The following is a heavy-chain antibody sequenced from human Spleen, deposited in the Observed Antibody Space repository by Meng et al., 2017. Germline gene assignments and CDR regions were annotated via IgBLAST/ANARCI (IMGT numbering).Heavy chain of an antibody. CDR2: IAYSGSS. D-gene: IGHD3-3*01. Sequence: QVQLQESGPGLVKPSQTLSLPCPVSGGSVSSSGYSWSWIRQPPGKGLEWIGSIAYSGSSFYNPSLKSRLTMSVDTSKNQFSLKLTSVTAADTAVYYCATETRIAIFGVVAFDSWGQGTLVTVSS. CDR1: GGSVSSSGYS. V-gene: IGHV4-30-4*01. J-gene: IGHJ5*01. CDR3: ATETRIAIFGVVAFDS.